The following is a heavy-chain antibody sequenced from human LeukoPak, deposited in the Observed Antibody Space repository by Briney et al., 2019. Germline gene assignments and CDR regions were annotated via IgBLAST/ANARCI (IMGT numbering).Heavy chain of an antibody. CDR3: ARLRDYGNLFFYFYMDV. D-gene: IGHD4-17*01. Sequence: SETLSLTCSVSGVSTGSQNFYWAWIRQPPGKGLEWTGNIYHTGSAYYSAALKSRVTISIDTSKDNFSLRLTSLTAADTAVYYCARLRDYGNLFFYFYMDVWGKGATVTVSS. V-gene: IGHV4-39*02. CDR1: GVSTGSQNFY. CDR2: IYHTGSA. J-gene: IGHJ6*03.